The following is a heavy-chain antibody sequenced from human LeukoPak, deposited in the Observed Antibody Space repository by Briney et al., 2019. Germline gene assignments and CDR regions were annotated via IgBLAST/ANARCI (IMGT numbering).Heavy chain of an antibody. Sequence: SQTLSLTCTVSGGSISSGSYYWSWIRQLAGKGLEWIGRIYTSGSTNYNPSLKSRVTISVDTSKNQFSLKLSSVTAADTAVYYCARVMGGFTIDYWGQGTLVTVSS. V-gene: IGHV4-61*02. CDR1: GGSISSGSYY. CDR2: IYTSGST. CDR3: ARVMGGFTIDY. D-gene: IGHD3-10*01. J-gene: IGHJ4*02.